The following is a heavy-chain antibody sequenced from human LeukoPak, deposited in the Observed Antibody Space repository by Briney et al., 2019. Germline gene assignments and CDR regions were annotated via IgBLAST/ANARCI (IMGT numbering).Heavy chain of an antibody. V-gene: IGHV3-30*18. Sequence: PGRSLRLSCAASGFTFSSYGMHWVRQAPGKGLEWVAVISYDGSNKYYADSVKGRFTISRDNSKNTLYLQMNSLRAEDTAVYYCGKAESGLETDGFDIWGQGTMVTVSS. CDR3: GKAESGLETDGFDI. CDR2: ISYDGSNK. J-gene: IGHJ3*02. CDR1: GFTFSSYG. D-gene: IGHD5-12*01.